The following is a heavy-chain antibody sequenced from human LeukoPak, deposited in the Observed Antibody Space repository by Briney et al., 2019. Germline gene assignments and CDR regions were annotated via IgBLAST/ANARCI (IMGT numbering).Heavy chain of an antibody. CDR1: GYTFTGYY. J-gene: IGHJ5*02. V-gene: IGHV1-2*02. Sequence: ASVKVSCKASGYTFTGYYMHCVRQAPGQGLEWMGWINPNSGGTNYAQKFQGRVTMTRDTSISTAYMELSRLRSDDTAVYYCARDYYDSSGYHQNWFDPWGQGTLVTVSS. CDR2: INPNSGGT. CDR3: ARDYYDSSGYHQNWFDP. D-gene: IGHD3-22*01.